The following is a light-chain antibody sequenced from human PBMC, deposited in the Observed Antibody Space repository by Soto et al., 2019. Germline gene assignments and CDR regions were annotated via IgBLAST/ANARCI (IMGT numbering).Light chain of an antibody. CDR2: GGS. CDR3: QQYNDWPTIT. Sequence: VLTQSPATLSVTPGNRATLSCRASESVGSDLAWYQQKPGQAPRLLIYGGSIRAADIPDRFSGSGSGTEFTLTINTLQSEDSAVYYCQQYNDWPTITFGQGTRLETK. J-gene: IGKJ5*01. CDR1: ESVGSD. V-gene: IGKV3-15*01.